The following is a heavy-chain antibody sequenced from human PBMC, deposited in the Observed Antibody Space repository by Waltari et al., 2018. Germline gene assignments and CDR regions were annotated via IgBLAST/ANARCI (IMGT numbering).Heavy chain of an antibody. V-gene: IGHV4-4*02. CDR1: GGSFSSGYW. Sequence: QVQLQESGPGLVKPSGTLSLTCAVSGGSFSSGYWWTWVRQFPGKGLEWIGEINHGGATNYNPSLKTRVTMSVDKSKNQFSLKLIYLTAADTAVYYCARMTYTSSPFDYWGQGTLVTVSS. D-gene: IGHD3-16*01. J-gene: IGHJ4*02. CDR3: ARMTYTSSPFDY. CDR2: INHGGAT.